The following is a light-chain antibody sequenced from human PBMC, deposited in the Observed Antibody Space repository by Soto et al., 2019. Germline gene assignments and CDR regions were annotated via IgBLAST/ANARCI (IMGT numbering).Light chain of an antibody. Sequence: QLVLTQPPSASGTPGQRVTISCSGSSSNIGSNTVNWYRQLPGTAPKLLIYSNNQRPSGVPDRFSGSKSGTSASLAISGLQSEDEADYYCATWDDSLNGYVFGTGTKVTVL. CDR1: SSNIGSNT. CDR3: ATWDDSLNGYV. CDR2: SNN. V-gene: IGLV1-44*01. J-gene: IGLJ1*01.